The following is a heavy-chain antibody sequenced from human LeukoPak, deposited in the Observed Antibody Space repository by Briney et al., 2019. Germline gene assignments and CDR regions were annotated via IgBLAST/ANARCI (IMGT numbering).Heavy chain of an antibody. CDR3: ARVPIDRSGPTGSYYYYGMDV. Sequence: GASVKVSCKASGYTFTGYYMHWVRQAPGQGLEWMGWINPNSGGTNYAQKFQGRVTMTRDTSISTAYMELSRLRSDDTAVYYCARVPIDRSGPTGSYYYYGMDVWGQGTTFTVSS. J-gene: IGHJ6*02. CDR2: INPNSGGT. V-gene: IGHV1-2*02. D-gene: IGHD3-22*01. CDR1: GYTFTGYY.